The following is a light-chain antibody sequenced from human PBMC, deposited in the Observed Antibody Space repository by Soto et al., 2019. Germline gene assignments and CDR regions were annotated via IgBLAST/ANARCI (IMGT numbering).Light chain of an antibody. CDR1: QNVSRN. CDR3: QQYNNWPCT. V-gene: IGKV3-15*01. Sequence: MTQSPSSLSVSLGERVTISCGASQNVSRNLTWYQHKPGKAPRLLIYGASTMPTGIPARFSGSGSGTEFTLTISSLQSEDFAVYCCQQYNNWPCTFGLGTKVEIK. J-gene: IGKJ4*01. CDR2: GAS.